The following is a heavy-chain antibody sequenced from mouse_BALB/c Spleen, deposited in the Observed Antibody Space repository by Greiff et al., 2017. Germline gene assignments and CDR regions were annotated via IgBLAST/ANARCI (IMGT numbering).Heavy chain of an antibody. J-gene: IGHJ4*01. CDR2: IWGDGST. D-gene: IGHD3-1*01. Sequence: VKLMESGPGLVAPSQSLSITCTVSGFSLTGYGVNWVRQPPGKGLEWLGMIWGDGSTDYNSALKSRLSISKDNSKSQVFLKMNSLQTDDTARYYCARGSQLGRYYYAMDYGGQGTSVTVSS. V-gene: IGHV2-6-7*01. CDR3: ARGSQLGRYYYAMDY. CDR1: GFSLTGYG.